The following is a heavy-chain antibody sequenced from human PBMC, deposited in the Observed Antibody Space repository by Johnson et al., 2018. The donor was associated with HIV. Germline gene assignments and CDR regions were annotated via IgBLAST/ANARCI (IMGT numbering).Heavy chain of an antibody. Sequence: QVQLVESGGGVVQPGRSLRLSCAASGFTFSNYAMHWVRQAPGKGLEWVAGIWYDGTHKYYSDSVKGRFTISRDNSKNTLYLQMNSRSAEDTAVYYCAKDLSWGAAGTGNAFDIWGQGTMVTVSS. V-gene: IGHV3-33*06. CDR1: GFTFSNYA. CDR3: AKDLSWGAAGTGNAFDI. CDR2: IWYDGTHK. J-gene: IGHJ3*02. D-gene: IGHD6-13*01.